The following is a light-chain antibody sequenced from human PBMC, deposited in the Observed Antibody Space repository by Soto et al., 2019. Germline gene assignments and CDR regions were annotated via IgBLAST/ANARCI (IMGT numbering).Light chain of an antibody. Sequence: EILLTQSPGTLSLSPGEIATLSCRSSQSVSNNYLAWYQQKPGQAPRLLIYGASTRATDMPGRFSGSGSGTDFTLTISSLQAEDVAVYYCQQYYSTPLTFGGGTKVDIK. CDR1: QSVSNNY. CDR2: GAS. CDR3: QQYYSTPLT. J-gene: IGKJ4*01. V-gene: IGKV3-20*01.